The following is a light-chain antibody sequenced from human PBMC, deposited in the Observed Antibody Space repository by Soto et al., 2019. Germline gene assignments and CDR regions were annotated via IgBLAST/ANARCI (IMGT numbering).Light chain of an antibody. CDR3: QTWGTGFAV. V-gene: IGLV4-69*01. Sequence: QLVLTQSPSASASLGASVKLTCTLSSGHSNYAIAWHQQQPEKGPRYLMKLNSDGSHSKGDGIPDRFSGSSSGAERYLTISSLQSEDEADYYCQTWGTGFAVFGGGTQLTVL. J-gene: IGLJ7*01. CDR2: LNSDGSH. CDR1: SGHSNYA.